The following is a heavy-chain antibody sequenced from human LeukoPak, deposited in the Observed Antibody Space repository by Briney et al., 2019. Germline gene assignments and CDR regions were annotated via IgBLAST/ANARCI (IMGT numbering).Heavy chain of an antibody. CDR3: ARFDYGDYKFDY. J-gene: IGHJ4*02. D-gene: IGHD4-17*01. Sequence: PSETLSLTCTVSGGSISRSGYYWVWVRQPPEKGLEWIGNIYDAGNTYNNPSLRSRVTISVDTSKNQFSLKLSSVTAADTAVYYCARFDYGDYKFDYWGQGTLVTVSS. CDR1: GGSISRSGYY. V-gene: IGHV4-39*01. CDR2: IYDAGNT.